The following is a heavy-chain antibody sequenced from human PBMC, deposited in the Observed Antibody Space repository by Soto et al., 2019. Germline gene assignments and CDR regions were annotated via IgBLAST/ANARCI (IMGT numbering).Heavy chain of an antibody. CDR2: IIPIFGTA. D-gene: IGHD1-26*01. Sequence: QVQLVQSGAEVKKPGSSVKVSCKSSGGTFSSYAISWVRQAPGQGLEWMGGIIPIFGTANYAQKSQGRVTITADESTSTAYMELSSLRSEDTAVYYCARDLGGSYSGVYWYFDLWGRGTLVTVSS. V-gene: IGHV1-69*01. J-gene: IGHJ2*01. CDR3: ARDLGGSYSGVYWYFDL. CDR1: GGTFSSYA.